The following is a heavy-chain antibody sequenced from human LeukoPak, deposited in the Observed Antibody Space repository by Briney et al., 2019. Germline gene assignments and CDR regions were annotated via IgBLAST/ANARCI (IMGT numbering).Heavy chain of an antibody. V-gene: IGHV3-33*08. D-gene: IGHD3-22*01. J-gene: IGHJ4*02. CDR3: ARARNNYDSGVYTALDY. Sequence: SGGSLTLSCAASGLMFSSHGMHLVRQAPGKGLEWVAVIWYDGSNEYYADSVKGRFTISRDNSKNTLYLQMNSLRAEDTAVYYCARARNNYDSGVYTALDYWGQASLVTVSS. CDR1: GLMFSSHG. CDR2: IWYDGSNE.